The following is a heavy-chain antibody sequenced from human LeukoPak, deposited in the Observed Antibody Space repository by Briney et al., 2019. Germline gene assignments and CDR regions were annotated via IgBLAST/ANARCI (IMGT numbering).Heavy chain of an antibody. J-gene: IGHJ4*02. D-gene: IGHD3-10*01. CDR2: IYSGGST. CDR1: GFTFSSYA. V-gene: IGHV3-66*01. Sequence: GGSLRLSCAASGFTFSSYAMSWVRQAPGKGLEWVSVIYSGGSTYYADSVKGRFTISRDNSKNTLYLQMNSLRAEDTAVYYCARDLGHYYGSDYWGQGTLVTVSS. CDR3: ARDLGHYYGSDY.